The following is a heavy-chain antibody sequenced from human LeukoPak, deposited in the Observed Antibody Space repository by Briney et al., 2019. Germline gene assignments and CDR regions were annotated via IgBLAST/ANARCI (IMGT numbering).Heavy chain of an antibody. CDR3: ARHKGYYYDSKNAFDI. CDR1: GYSISSGYY. CDR2: IYHSGST. Sequence: SETLSLTGAVFGYSISSGYYWGWIRQPPGKGLEWIGSIYHSGSTYYNPSLKSRVTITVHTSRNQVSLRLSSVTAADTAVYFCARHKGYYYDSKNAFDIWGQGTRVTVSS. D-gene: IGHD3-22*01. V-gene: IGHV4-38-2*01. J-gene: IGHJ3*02.